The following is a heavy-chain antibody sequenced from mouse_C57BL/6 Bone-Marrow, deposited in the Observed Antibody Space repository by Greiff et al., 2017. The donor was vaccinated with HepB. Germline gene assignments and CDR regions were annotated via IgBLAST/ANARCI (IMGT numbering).Heavy chain of an antibody. V-gene: IGHV1-54*01. CDR2: FNPGSGGT. Sequence: QVQLQQSGAELVRPGTSVKVSCKASGYAFTNYLIEWVKQRPGQGLEWIGVFNPGSGGTNYNEKFKGKATLTADKSSSTAYMQLSSLTSEDSAVYFCARCDGYLGAYWGQGTLVTVSA. CDR1: GYAFTNYL. D-gene: IGHD2-3*01. J-gene: IGHJ3*01. CDR3: ARCDGYLGAY.